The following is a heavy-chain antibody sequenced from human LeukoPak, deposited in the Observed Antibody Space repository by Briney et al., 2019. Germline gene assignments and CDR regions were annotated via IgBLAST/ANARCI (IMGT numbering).Heavy chain of an antibody. CDR2: IRYDGSNK. Sequence: PGGSLRLSCAASGFTFSSYGMHWVRQAPGKGLEWVAFIRYDGSNKYYADSVKGRFTISRDNSKNTLYLQMNSLRAEDTAVYYCAKGGSSRERWLFFWGQGTLVTVSS. CDR3: AKGGSSRERWLFF. V-gene: IGHV3-30*02. J-gene: IGHJ4*02. D-gene: IGHD3-22*01. CDR1: GFTFSSYG.